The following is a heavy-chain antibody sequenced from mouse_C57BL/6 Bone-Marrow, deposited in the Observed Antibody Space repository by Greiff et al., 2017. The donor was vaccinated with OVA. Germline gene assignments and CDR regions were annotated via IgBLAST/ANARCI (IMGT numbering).Heavy chain of an antibody. CDR2: IYPGSGNT. D-gene: IGHD2-3*01. J-gene: IGHJ4*01. CDR1: GYTFTDYY. V-gene: IGHV1-76*01. Sequence: VQLQQSGAELVRPGASVKLSCKASGYTFTDYYINWVKQRPGQGLEWIARIYPGSGNTYYNEKFKGKATLTAEKSSSTAYMQLSSLTSEDSAVYFCARPIYDGAMDYWGQGTSVTVSS. CDR3: ARPIYDGAMDY.